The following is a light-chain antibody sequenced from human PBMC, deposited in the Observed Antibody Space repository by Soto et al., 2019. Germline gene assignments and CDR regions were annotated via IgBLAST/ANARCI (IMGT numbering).Light chain of an antibody. Sequence: QSVLTQPPSVSGAPGQRVTISCTGSSSNIGAGYDVHWYQQLPGTAPKLLIYGNSNRPSGVPDRFSGSKSGTSASLAIAGLQAEDEAEYYGQSYDSSLRGSNVVFGGGTKLTVL. CDR2: GNS. J-gene: IGLJ2*01. V-gene: IGLV1-40*01. CDR1: SSNIGAGYD. CDR3: QSYDSSLRGSNVV.